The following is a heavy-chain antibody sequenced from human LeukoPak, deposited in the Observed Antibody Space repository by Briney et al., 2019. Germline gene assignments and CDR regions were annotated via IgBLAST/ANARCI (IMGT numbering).Heavy chain of an antibody. CDR1: GFTLSSYS. CDR2: TSSSSSYI. J-gene: IGHJ4*02. D-gene: IGHD3-16*01. V-gene: IGHV3-21*01. Sequence: GGSLRLSCAASGFTLSSYSMNWVRQAPGKGLEWVSPTSSSSSYIYYADSVKGRFTISRDNAKNSLYLQMNSLRAEDTAVYYCARDGFMITFGGVGIGYWGQGTLVTVSS. CDR3: ARDGFMITFGGVGIGY.